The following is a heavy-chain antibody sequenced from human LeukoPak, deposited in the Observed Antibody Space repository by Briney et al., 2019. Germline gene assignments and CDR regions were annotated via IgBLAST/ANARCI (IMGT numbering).Heavy chain of an antibody. CDR2: ISGSGCST. Sequence: GGSLSLSCAASGFTFSSYAMSWVRQAPGKGLEWVSAISGSGCSTYYADSVKGRFTISRDNSKNTLYLQMNSLRAEDAAVYYCAKTERYSGYDFLAYFDYWGQGTLVTVSS. J-gene: IGHJ4*02. D-gene: IGHD5-12*01. CDR1: GFTFSSYA. CDR3: AKTERYSGYDFLAYFDY. V-gene: IGHV3-23*01.